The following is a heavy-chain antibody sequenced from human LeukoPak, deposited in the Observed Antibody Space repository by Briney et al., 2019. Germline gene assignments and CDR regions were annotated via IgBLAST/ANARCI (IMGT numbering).Heavy chain of an antibody. J-gene: IGHJ5*02. V-gene: IGHV1-18*01. CDR2: ISTYNGNT. D-gene: IGHD3-9*01. Sequence: ASVKVSCKASGYTFTSYGISWVRQAPGHGLEWMGWISTYNGNTNYAQKLQGRVIMTTDTSTSTAYMELRSLRSDDTAVYYCARIYFNYDILTGYSPNWFDPWGQGTLVTVSS. CDR1: GYTFTSYG. CDR3: ARIYFNYDILTGYSPNWFDP.